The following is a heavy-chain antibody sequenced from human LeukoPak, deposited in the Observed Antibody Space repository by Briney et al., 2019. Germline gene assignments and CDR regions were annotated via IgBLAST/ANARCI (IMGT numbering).Heavy chain of an antibody. J-gene: IGHJ5*02. D-gene: IGHD2-21*01. CDR2: INPSGDST. CDR1: GYTFTSYH. V-gene: IGHV1-46*01. CDR3: ARVRVFAKLSVVRPREVNCFDP. Sequence: GASVKVSCKASGYTFTSYHMHWVRQAPGQGLEWMGIINPSGDSTSYAQKFQGRVTMTRDMSTSTVYMELSSLRSEDTAVYYCARVRVFAKLSVVRPREVNCFDPWGQGTLVTVSS.